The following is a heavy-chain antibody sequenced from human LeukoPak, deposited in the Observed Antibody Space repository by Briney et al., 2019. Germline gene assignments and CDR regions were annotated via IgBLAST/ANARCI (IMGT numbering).Heavy chain of an antibody. V-gene: IGHV4-34*01. CDR3: ARVGYSYVINDWSRTGLGAYPTKYYYHMDV. D-gene: IGHD5-18*01. CDR2: IHPSGGT. Sequence: SETLSLTCTVYGGSFSDYYWGWIRQPPGKGLEWIGEIHPSGGTNYSPSLKSRVTISLDASKNQFSLKLSSVAAADTAVYFCARVGYSYVINDWSRTGLGAYPTKYYYHMDVWDKGTTATVSS. CDR1: GGSFSDYY. J-gene: IGHJ6*03.